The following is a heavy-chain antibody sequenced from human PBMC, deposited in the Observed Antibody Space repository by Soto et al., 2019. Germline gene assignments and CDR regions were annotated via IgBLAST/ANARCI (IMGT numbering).Heavy chain of an antibody. Sequence: PSVKGSCKASGYTLTSYAMHWVRQAPGQRLEWLGWINAGNGNTKYSQKFQGRVTITRDTSASTAYMELSSLRSEDTAVYYCARGLRFLELNWFDPWGQGTLVTVSS. CDR3: ARGLRFLELNWFDP. CDR1: GYTLTSYA. D-gene: IGHD3-3*01. V-gene: IGHV1-3*01. J-gene: IGHJ5*02. CDR2: INAGNGNT.